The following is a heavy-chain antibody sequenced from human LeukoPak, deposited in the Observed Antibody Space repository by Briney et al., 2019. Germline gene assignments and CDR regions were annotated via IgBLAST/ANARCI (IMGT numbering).Heavy chain of an antibody. CDR1: GFTFSSYG. CDR3: ATSSDTAMVFDY. J-gene: IGHJ4*02. D-gene: IGHD5-18*01. V-gene: IGHV3-30*03. Sequence: PGGSLRLSCAASGFTFSSYGMHWVRQAPGKGLEWVAVISYDGSNKYYADSVKGRFTISRDNSKNTLYLQMNSLRAEDTAVYYCATSSDTAMVFDYWGQGTLVTVSS. CDR2: ISYDGSNK.